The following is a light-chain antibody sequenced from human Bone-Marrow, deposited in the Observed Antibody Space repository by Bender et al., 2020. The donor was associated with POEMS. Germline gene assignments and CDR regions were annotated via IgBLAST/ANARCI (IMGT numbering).Light chain of an antibody. V-gene: IGLV1-44*01. CDR1: SSNFGNNA. J-gene: IGLJ3*02. CDR3: SSWDDSLNGWV. Sequence: QSVLTQPPSASGTPGQSVTISCSGTSSNFGNNAANWYQHVPGTAPKLLIYSNNQRPSGVPDRFSASTAGTPASLAISGLHSDDEADYYCSSWDDSLNGWVFGGGTKLTAL. CDR2: SNN.